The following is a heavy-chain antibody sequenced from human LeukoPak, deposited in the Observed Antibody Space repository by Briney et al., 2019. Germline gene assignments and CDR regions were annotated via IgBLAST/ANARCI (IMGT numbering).Heavy chain of an antibody. CDR3: ARGDLGYYDSSGYWGAFDI. Sequence: GGSLRLSCTVSGFTVSSNSMSWVRQAPGKGLEWVSYISSSGSTIYYADSVKGRFTISRDNAKNTLYLQMNSLRAEDTAVYYCARGDLGYYDSSGYWGAFDIWGQGTMVTVSS. V-gene: IGHV3-48*04. CDR2: ISSSGSTI. J-gene: IGHJ3*02. CDR1: GFTVSSNS. D-gene: IGHD3-22*01.